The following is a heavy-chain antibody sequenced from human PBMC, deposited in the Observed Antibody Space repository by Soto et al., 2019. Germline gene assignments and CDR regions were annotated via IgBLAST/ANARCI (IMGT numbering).Heavy chain of an antibody. V-gene: IGHV3-64D*08. Sequence: AGGYLGLSCSVSGITARNYSIHWIRQAPARGLEDDSDSTIDGGITWHAYSVKHRLTISIDKTDDTLYLQMSRLIVEDKAKYYDGKGNQLLLYYFEFWGPGALVPVSS. CDR3: GKGNQLLLYYFEF. CDR1: GITARNYS. J-gene: IGHJ4*02. D-gene: IGHD3-9*01. CDR2: STIDGGIT.